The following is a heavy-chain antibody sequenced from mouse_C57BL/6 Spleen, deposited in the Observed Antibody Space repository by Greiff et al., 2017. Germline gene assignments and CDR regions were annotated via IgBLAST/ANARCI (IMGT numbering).Heavy chain of an antibody. V-gene: IGHV1-55*01. J-gene: IGHJ3*01. Sequence: QVQLQQPGAELVKPGASVKLSCKASGYTFTSYWINWVKQRPGQGLEWIGVIHPDSGSTNYNEKFKSKATLTVDTASSTAYMQLSSLTSEDSAVYYCAVDGYDVWFAYWGQGTLVTVSA. CDR2: IHPDSGST. CDR1: GYTFTSYW. D-gene: IGHD2-2*01. CDR3: AVDGYDVWFAY.